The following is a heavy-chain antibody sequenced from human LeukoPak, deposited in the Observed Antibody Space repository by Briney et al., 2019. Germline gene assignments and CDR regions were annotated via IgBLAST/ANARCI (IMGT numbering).Heavy chain of an antibody. CDR3: ARDAGKYWEPVFHFYGMDA. D-gene: IGHD1-26*01. V-gene: IGHV1-18*01. CDR2: ISPYNGNT. Sequence: GASVKVSCKASGFTFTNYAFTWARQAPGQGLESMGWISPYNGNTNYVQKFQGRVTMTADTSTNTAYMELRSLRSDDTAVYYCARDAGKYWEPVFHFYGMDAWGQGTTVTVSS. CDR1: GFTFTNYA. J-gene: IGHJ6*02.